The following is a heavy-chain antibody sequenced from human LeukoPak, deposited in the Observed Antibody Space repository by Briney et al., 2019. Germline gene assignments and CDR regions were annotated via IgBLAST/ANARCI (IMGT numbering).Heavy chain of an antibody. CDR1: GFTFSSSD. CDR2: IRHSDSNT. J-gene: IGHJ6*02. D-gene: IGHD6-19*01. V-gene: IGHV3-23*05. CDR3: ARDKSGWLSYGMDV. Sequence: GGSLRLSCAASGFTFSSSDMSWVRQAPGSGLEWVSSIRHSDSNTYYADSVMGRFTISRDNSKNTLYLQMNSLSAEDTAVYYCARDKSGWLSYGMDVWGQGTTVTVSS.